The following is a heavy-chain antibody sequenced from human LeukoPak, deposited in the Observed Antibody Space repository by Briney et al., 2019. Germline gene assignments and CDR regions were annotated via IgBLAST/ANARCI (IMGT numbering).Heavy chain of an antibody. CDR3: AKGTYRGDYLNDY. CDR2: IKQDGSEK. Sequence: GGSLRLSCAASGFTFSSYWMSWVRQAPGKGLEWVANIKQDGSEKYYVDSVKGRFTISRDNAKNSVYLQMNSLRAEDTAVYYCAKGTYRGDYLNDYWGQGTLVTVSS. J-gene: IGHJ4*02. CDR1: GFTFSSYW. D-gene: IGHD3-10*01. V-gene: IGHV3-7*03.